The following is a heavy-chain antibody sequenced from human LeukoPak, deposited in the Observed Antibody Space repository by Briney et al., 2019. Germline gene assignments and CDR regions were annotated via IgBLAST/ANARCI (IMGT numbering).Heavy chain of an antibody. CDR2: IWYDGSNK. D-gene: IGHD3-22*01. J-gene: IGHJ5*02. Sequence: PGGSLRLSCAASGFTFSSYGMHWVRQAPGKGLEWVAVIWYDGSNKYYADSVKGRFTISRDNSKNTLYLQMNSLRAEDTAVYYCARGRYYYDSSGYYLYPLLDPWGQGTLVTVSS. CDR1: GFTFSSYG. CDR3: ARGRYYYDSSGYYLYPLLDP. V-gene: IGHV3-33*01.